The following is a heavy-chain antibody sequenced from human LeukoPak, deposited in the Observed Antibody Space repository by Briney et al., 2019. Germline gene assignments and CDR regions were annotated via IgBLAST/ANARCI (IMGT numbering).Heavy chain of an antibody. Sequence: GGALRLSLAAPGLPFSCFKMNWVPPAPGRGGGGVSSISSSSSYIYYADSVKGRFAISRDNAKNSLYLQMNSLRAEDTAVYYCARLGDGGAWSDWGQGTLVTVSS. D-gene: IGHD3-16*01. CDR1: GLPFSCFK. J-gene: IGHJ4*02. CDR3: ARLGDGGAWSD. CDR2: ISSSSSYI. V-gene: IGHV3-21*01.